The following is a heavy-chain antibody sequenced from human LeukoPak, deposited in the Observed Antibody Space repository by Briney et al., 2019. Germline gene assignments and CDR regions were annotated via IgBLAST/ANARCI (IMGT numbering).Heavy chain of an antibody. J-gene: IGHJ4*02. D-gene: IGHD5-18*01. CDR2: ISGSGGST. Sequence: PGGSLRLSCAASGFTFSSYAMNWVRQAPGKGVEWVSAISGSGGSTYYEDSVKGRFTISRDNSKNTLYLQMNSLRVEDTAVYYCAKDRRGGYRSYWGQGTLVTVSS. CDR1: GFTFSSYA. V-gene: IGHV3-23*01. CDR3: AKDRRGGYRSY.